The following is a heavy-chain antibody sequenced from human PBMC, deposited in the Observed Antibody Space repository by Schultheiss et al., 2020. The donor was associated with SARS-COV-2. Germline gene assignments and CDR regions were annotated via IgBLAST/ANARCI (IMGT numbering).Heavy chain of an antibody. D-gene: IGHD3-10*01. J-gene: IGHJ2*01. Sequence: ASVKVSCKASGYTFTSYGFSWVRQAPGQGLEWMGWISPYSGDTNYAQKLQGRVTMTRDTSISTAYMELSSLRSEDTAVYYCARERRAPGMDFDLWGRGTLVTVSS. CDR2: ISPYSGDT. CDR3: ARERRAPGMDFDL. CDR1: GYTFTSYG. V-gene: IGHV1-18*01.